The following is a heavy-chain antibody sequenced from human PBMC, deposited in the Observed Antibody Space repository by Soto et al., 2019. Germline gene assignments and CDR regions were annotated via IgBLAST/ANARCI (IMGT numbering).Heavy chain of an antibody. CDR2: ISGSGDAT. CDR3: AASSPLLDH. J-gene: IGHJ4*02. V-gene: IGHV3-23*01. Sequence: GGSLRLSCAASGFTFSSYAMSWVRQAPGKGLEWVSAISGSGDATYYADSVKGRFSVSRDNSKNTLYLQMNSLTAEDTALYYCAASSPLLDHWGQGTLVTVYS. D-gene: IGHD6-6*01. CDR1: GFTFSSYA.